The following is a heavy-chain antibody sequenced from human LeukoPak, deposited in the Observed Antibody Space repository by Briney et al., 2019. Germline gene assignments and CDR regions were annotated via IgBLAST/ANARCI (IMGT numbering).Heavy chain of an antibody. J-gene: IGHJ3*02. CDR1: GGSMSSYY. D-gene: IGHD3-3*01. V-gene: IGHV4-59*08. Sequence: KASETLSLTCSVSGGSMSSYYWSWIRQPPGKGLEWIGYIYYSGSTNYNPSLKSRVTISVDTSKNQFSLKLSSVTAADTAVYYCARVVPRITTARVDAFDIWGQGTMVTVSS. CDR3: ARVVPRITTARVDAFDI. CDR2: IYYSGST.